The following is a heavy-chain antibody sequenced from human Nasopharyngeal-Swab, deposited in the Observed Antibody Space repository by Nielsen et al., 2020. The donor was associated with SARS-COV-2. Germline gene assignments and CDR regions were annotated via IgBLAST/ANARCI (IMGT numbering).Heavy chain of an antibody. J-gene: IGHJ6*02. CDR1: GFTFSSYG. CDR3: AKDKRYFDWDGMDV. CDR2: ISYDGSNK. D-gene: IGHD3-9*01. V-gene: IGHV3-30*18. Sequence: GGSLRLSCAASGFTFSSYGMHWVRQAPGKGLEWVAVISYDGSNKYYADSVKGRFTISRDNSKNTLYLQMNSLRAEDTAVYYCAKDKRYFDWDGMDVWSQGTTVTVSS.